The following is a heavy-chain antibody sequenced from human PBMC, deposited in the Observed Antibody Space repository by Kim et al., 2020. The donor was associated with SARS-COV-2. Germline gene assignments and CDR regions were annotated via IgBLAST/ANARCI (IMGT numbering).Heavy chain of an antibody. V-gene: IGHV3-15*01. CDR2: IKSKTDGGTT. CDR3: TTVEGDNWNDGPIRFDY. CDR1: GFTFSNAW. J-gene: IGHJ4*02. Sequence: GGSLRLSCAASGFTFSNAWMSWVRQAPGKGLEWVGHIKSKTDGGTTDYAAPVKGRFTISREDSKNTLYVQMNSLKTEDTAIYYCTTVEGDNWNDGPIRFDYWGQGILVTVSS. D-gene: IGHD1-1*01.